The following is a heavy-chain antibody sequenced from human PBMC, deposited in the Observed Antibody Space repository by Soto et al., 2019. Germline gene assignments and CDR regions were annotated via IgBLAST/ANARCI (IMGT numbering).Heavy chain of an antibody. D-gene: IGHD6-19*01. CDR1: GFTFSSYW. V-gene: IGHV3-7*01. CDR2: IKQDGSEK. CDR3: ARFSRAVAGTVHFQH. Sequence: EVQLVESGGGLVQPGGSLRLSCAASGFTFSSYWMSWVRQAPGKGLEWVANIKQDGSEKYYVDSVKGRFTISRDNAKNSLYLQMSSLRAEDTAVYYCARFSRAVAGTVHFQHWGQGTLVTVSS. J-gene: IGHJ1*01.